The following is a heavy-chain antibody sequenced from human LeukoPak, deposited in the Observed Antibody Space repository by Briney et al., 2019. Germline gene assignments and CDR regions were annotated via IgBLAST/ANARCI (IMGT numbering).Heavy chain of an antibody. CDR2: IYTGGNT. Sequence: PGGSLRLSCAASGFTVDSNYLSWVRQAPGKGLEWVSTIYTGGNTYYAASVKGRFTIFRDFSKNTVFLHMNSLRAEDTAMYYCARGDDSGYYDYFDYWGQGALVTVSS. V-gene: IGHV3-53*01. J-gene: IGHJ4*02. CDR3: ARGDDSGYYDYFDY. CDR1: GFTVDSNY. D-gene: IGHD3-22*01.